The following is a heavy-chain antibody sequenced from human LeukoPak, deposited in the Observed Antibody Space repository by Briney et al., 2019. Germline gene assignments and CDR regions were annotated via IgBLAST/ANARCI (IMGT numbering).Heavy chain of an antibody. CDR1: GFTFSDYT. J-gene: IGHJ4*02. V-gene: IGHV3-21*01. D-gene: IGHD3-10*01. CDR2: ISSSGSYI. CDR3: PTPTQPCVNYCPPSLFYFES. Sequence: GGSLRLSCAVSGFTFSDYTMNWVRQAPGKGLEWVSSISSSGSYIYYSDSVKGRFTGSRQNAQKSLYLQMRALRANDTAVYYCPTPTQPCVNYCPPSLFYFESWGQGTRVIVSS.